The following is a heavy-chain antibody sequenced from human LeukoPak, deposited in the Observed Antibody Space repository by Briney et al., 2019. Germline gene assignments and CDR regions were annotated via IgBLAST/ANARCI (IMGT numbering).Heavy chain of an antibody. Sequence: GGSLRLSCAASGFTFSSYAMSWVRQAPGKGLEWVSAISGRGGSTYYADSVKGRFTISRDNSKNTLYLQMNSLRAEDTAVYYCAKVVVVVAARNWFDPWGQGTLVTVSS. V-gene: IGHV3-23*01. CDR3: AKVVVVVAARNWFDP. CDR2: ISGRGGST. CDR1: GFTFSSYA. J-gene: IGHJ5*02. D-gene: IGHD2-15*01.